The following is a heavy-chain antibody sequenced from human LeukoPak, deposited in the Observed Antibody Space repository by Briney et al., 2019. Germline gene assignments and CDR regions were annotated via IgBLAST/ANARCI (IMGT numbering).Heavy chain of an antibody. J-gene: IGHJ4*02. V-gene: IGHV4-59*01. CDR1: GVSISSYY. D-gene: IGHD5-18*01. CDR3: ARGSRGYSDG. Sequence: PSETLSLTCSVSGVSISSYYWSWIRQPPGKGLEWIAYIYYSGSTNYNPSLKSRVTISVDTSKNQFSLKLSSVTAADTAVYYCARGSRGYSDGWGQGTLVTVSS. CDR2: IYYSGST.